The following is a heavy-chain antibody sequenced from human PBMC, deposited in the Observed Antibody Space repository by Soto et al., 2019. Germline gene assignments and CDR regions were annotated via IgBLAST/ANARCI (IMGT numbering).Heavy chain of an antibody. CDR3: ARDPGDYGYYYMDV. CDR2: ISSSSSTI. D-gene: IGHD4-17*01. J-gene: IGHJ6*03. V-gene: IGHV3-48*01. Sequence: GVSLRLSCAASGFTFSSYSMNWVRQAPGKGLEWVSYISSSSSTIYYADSVKGRFTISRDNAKNSLYLQMNSLRAEDTAVYYCARDPGDYGYYYMDVWGKGTTVTVSS. CDR1: GFTFSSYS.